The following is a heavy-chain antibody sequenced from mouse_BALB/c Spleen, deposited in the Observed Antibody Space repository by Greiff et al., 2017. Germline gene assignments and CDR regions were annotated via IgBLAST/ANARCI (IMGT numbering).Heavy chain of an antibody. Sequence: VQLQQSGAELAKPGASVKMSCKASGYTFTSYWMHWVKQRPGQGLEWIGYINPSTGYTEYNQKFKDKATLTADKSSSTAYMQLSSLTSEDSAVYYCASSGDYFDYWGQGTTLTVSS. CDR3: ASSGDYFDY. J-gene: IGHJ2*01. V-gene: IGHV1-7*01. D-gene: IGHD3-1*01. CDR2: INPSTGYT. CDR1: GYTFTSYW.